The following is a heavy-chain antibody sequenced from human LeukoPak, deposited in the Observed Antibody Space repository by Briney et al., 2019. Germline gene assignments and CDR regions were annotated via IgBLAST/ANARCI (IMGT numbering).Heavy chain of an antibody. CDR1: GYTFTSYA. CDR2: INAGNGNT. J-gene: IGHJ6*02. D-gene: IGHD6-6*01. CDR3: ARMGALEYSSSSGYYGMDV. V-gene: IGHV1-3*01. Sequence: ASVKVSCKASGYTFTSYAMNWVRQAPGQGLEWMGWINAGNGNTKYSQKFQGRVTITRDTSASTAYMELSSLRSEDTAVYYCARMGALEYSSSSGYYGMDVWGQGTTVTVSS.